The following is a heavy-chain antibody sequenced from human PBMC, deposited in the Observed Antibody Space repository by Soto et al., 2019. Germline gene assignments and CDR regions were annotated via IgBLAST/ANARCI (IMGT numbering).Heavy chain of an antibody. CDR1: GFTFSSYS. CDR2: ISSSSYI. Sequence: GPLRLTGTASGFTFSSYSMNWVRQAPGKGLEWVSSISSSSYIYYADSVKGRFTISRDNAKNSLYLQMNSLRAEDTAVYYCARDTGDPAEYRPDAFDIWGQGTTVTVSS. CDR3: ARDTGDPAEYRPDAFDI. V-gene: IGHV3-21*01. D-gene: IGHD2-8*02. J-gene: IGHJ3*02.